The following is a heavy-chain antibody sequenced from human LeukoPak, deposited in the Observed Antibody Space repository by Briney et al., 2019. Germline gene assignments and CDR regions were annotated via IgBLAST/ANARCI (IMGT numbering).Heavy chain of an antibody. CDR2: ISSSSSYI. J-gene: IGHJ4*02. CDR3: ARVPFSHSVGVIRPSDY. Sequence: PGGSLRLSCAASGFTFSSYSMNWVRQAPGKGLEWVSSISSSSSYIYYADSVKGRFTISRDNAKNSLYLQMNSLRAEDTAVYYCARVPFSHSVGVIRPSDYWGQGTLVTVSS. V-gene: IGHV3-21*01. D-gene: IGHD3-3*01. CDR1: GFTFSSYS.